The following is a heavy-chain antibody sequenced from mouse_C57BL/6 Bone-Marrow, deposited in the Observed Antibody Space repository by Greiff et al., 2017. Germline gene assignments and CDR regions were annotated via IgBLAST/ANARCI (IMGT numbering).Heavy chain of an antibody. J-gene: IGHJ1*03. CDR2: LYPGSGST. Sequence: QVQLKQPGAELVKPGASVKMSCKSSCYTFTSYWITWVKQRPGQGLAWIGDLYPGSGSTNYNDKFKSKSTLTVDTSSSTAYMQLSSLTSVDSAVYYCSRPYYSNYWYFDVWGTGTTGTVSS. CDR3: SRPYYSNYWYFDV. CDR1: CYTFTSYW. V-gene: IGHV1-55*01. D-gene: IGHD2-5*01.